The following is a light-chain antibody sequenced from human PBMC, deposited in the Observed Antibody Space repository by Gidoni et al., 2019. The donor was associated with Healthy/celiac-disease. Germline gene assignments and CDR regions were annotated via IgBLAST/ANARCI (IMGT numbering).Light chain of an antibody. Sequence: IVMTQSPDSLAVSLGERATINCKSGQSVLYSSNSKNYLAWYQPKPGQPPKLLIYWSSTRESGVPDRFSGSGSGTDFTLTISSLQAEDVAVYYCQQYYTTPRTFGGGTKVEI. CDR1: QSVLYSSNSKNY. V-gene: IGKV4-1*01. CDR2: WSS. CDR3: QQYYTTPRT. J-gene: IGKJ4*01.